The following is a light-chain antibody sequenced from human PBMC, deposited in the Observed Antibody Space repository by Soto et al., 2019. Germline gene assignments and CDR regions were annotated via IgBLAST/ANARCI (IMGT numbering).Light chain of an antibody. J-gene: IGLJ1*01. V-gene: IGLV1-44*01. CDR3: AAWDDSLNGYV. Sequence: QSVLTQPPSASGTPGQSVTISCSGSSSNIGDNTVNWYQQLPGTAPKLLIYSNNQRPSGVPDRFSGSKSGTSASLAISGLQSEDEADYYCAAWDDSLNGYVFGTGTKVTVL. CDR2: SNN. CDR1: SSNIGDNT.